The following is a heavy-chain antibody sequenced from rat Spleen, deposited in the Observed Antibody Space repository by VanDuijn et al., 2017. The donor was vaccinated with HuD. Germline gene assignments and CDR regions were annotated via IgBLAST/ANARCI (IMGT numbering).Heavy chain of an antibody. V-gene: IGHV5S23*01. Sequence: EVQLVESGGGLVQPGRSMKLSCAASGLSFSNYDMAWVSQAPTKGLEWVASISTGGGNTYYRDSVKGRCTISRDNAKSTLYLQMDSLRPEDTAMYYCIGLGGYWGQGVMVTVSS. CDR3: IGLGGY. CDR1: GLSFSNYD. J-gene: IGHJ2*01. CDR2: ISTGGGNT. D-gene: IGHD5-1*01.